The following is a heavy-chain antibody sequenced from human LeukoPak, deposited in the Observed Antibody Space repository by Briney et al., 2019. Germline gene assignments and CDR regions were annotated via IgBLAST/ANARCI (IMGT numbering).Heavy chain of an antibody. D-gene: IGHD4-17*01. CDR3: ARMGNLATVTTDY. CDR2: FYNSGRS. J-gene: IGHJ4*02. V-gene: IGHV4-59*01. CDR1: DDSISDYY. Sequence: SETLSLTCTVSDDSISDYYRGWIRQPPGKGLEWIGYFYNSGRSTYNPSLKSRVTISADTSKNHFSLKLNSVTTADTAVYYCARMGNLATVTTDYWGQGTLVTVSS.